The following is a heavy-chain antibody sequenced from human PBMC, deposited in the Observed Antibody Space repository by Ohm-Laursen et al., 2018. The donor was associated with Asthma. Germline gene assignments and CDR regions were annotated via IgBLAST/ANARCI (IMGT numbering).Heavy chain of an antibody. J-gene: IGHJ4*02. CDR3: AHIGSEYYFDY. CDR2: IYWNDDK. V-gene: IGHV2-5*01. Sequence: STQTLTLTCTFSGFSLSTSGVGVGWIRQPPGKALEWLALIYWNDDKRYSPSLKSRLTITKDTSKNQVVLTMTNMDPVDTATYYCAHIGSEYYFDYWGQGTLVTVSS. D-gene: IGHD3-10*01. CDR1: GFSLSTSGVG.